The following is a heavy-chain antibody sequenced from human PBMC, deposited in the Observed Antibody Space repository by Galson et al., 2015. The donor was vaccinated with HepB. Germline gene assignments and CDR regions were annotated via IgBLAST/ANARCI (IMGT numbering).Heavy chain of an antibody. V-gene: IGHV3-53*01. J-gene: IGHJ4*02. CDR3: ARAPRGYSYGFDY. Sequence: SLRLSCAASGFTVSSNYMNWVRQAPGKGLEWVSVIYSGGSTYYADSVKGRFTISRDNSKNTLYLQMNSLRSEDTAVYYCARAPRGYSYGFDYWGQGTLVTVSS. CDR2: IYSGGST. D-gene: IGHD5-18*01. CDR1: GFTVSSNY.